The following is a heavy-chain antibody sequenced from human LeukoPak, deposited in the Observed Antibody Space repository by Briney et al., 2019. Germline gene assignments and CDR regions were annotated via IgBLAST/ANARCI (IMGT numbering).Heavy chain of an antibody. CDR2: ISSNGGST. CDR1: GFTFSSYA. V-gene: IGHV3-64D*06. CDR3: VKADYGGITAFDY. Sequence: GGSLRLSCSASGFTFSSYAMHWVRQAPGKGLEYVSAISSNGGSTYYADSVKGRFTISRDNSKNTLYLQMSSLGAEDTAVYYCVKADYGGITAFDYWGQGTLVTVSS. D-gene: IGHD4-23*01. J-gene: IGHJ4*02.